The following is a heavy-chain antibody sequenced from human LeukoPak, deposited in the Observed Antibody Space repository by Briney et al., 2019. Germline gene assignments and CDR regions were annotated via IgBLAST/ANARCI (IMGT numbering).Heavy chain of an antibody. CDR3: VRDQGGAVSY. CDR1: GFTFSSYS. J-gene: IGHJ4*02. Sequence: GGSLRLSCAASGFTFSSYSMNWVRQAHGKGLEWVSYISSLSGTINYADSVKGRFIISRDNAKNSMFLQMNSLRAEDTAVYYCVRDQGGAVSYWGQGTLVTVSS. D-gene: IGHD3-16*01. V-gene: IGHV3-48*01. CDR2: ISSLSGTI.